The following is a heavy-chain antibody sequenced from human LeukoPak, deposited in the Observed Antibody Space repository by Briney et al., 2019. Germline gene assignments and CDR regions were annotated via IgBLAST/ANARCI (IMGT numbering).Heavy chain of an antibody. CDR2: ISSSSTTI. CDR3: ATSSGTN. D-gene: IGHD3-22*01. CDR1: GSTLSSYS. J-gene: IGHJ3*01. V-gene: IGHV3-48*01. Sequence: GGSLRLSCAASGSTLSSYSMNWVRQAPGMGLEWISYISSSSTTIYYADSVKGRFTISRDNAKNLLYLQMNSLRAEGTAVYYCATSSGTNWGQGTMVTVSS.